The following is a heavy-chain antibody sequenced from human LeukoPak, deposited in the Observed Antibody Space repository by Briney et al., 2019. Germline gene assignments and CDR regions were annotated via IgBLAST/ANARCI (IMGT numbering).Heavy chain of an antibody. V-gene: IGHV4-61*02. CDR3: ARGYITMVRGVIAPSNWFDP. CDR1: GGSISSGGYY. D-gene: IGHD3-10*01. Sequence: PSETLSLTCTVSGGSISSGGYYWSWIRQPAGKGLEWIGRIYTSGSTNYNPSLKSRVTTSVDTSKNQFSLKLSSVTAADTAVYYCARGYITMVRGVIAPSNWFDPWGQGTLVTVSS. J-gene: IGHJ5*02. CDR2: IYTSGST.